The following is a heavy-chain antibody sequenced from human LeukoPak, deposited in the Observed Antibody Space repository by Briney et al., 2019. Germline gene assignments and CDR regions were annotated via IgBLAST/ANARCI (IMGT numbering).Heavy chain of an antibody. CDR1: GGSISSYY. Sequence: SETLSLTCTVSGGSISSYYWSWIRQPPGKGLEWIGYIYYSGSTNYNPSLKSRVTISVDTSKNQFSLKLSSVTAADTAVYYCVGQLAVAGTLFDYWGQGTLVTVSS. V-gene: IGHV4-59*01. J-gene: IGHJ4*02. D-gene: IGHD6-19*01. CDR3: VGQLAVAGTLFDY. CDR2: IYYSGST.